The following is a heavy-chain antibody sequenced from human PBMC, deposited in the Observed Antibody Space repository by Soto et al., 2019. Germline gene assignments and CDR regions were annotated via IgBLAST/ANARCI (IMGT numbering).Heavy chain of an antibody. Sequence: QPGGSLRLCCAASGLTFSSYGMHWVRQAPGKGLEWVAVIWYDGSNKYYADSVKGRFTISRDNSKNTLYLQMNSLRAEDTAVYYCARDMIAAAGIKANAFDIWGQGTMVTVS. CDR1: GLTFSSYG. V-gene: IGHV3-33*01. D-gene: IGHD6-13*01. J-gene: IGHJ3*02. CDR3: ARDMIAAAGIKANAFDI. CDR2: IWYDGSNK.